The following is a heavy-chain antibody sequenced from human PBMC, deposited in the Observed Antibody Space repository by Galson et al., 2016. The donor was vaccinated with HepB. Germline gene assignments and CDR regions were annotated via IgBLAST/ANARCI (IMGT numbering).Heavy chain of an antibody. CDR3: AKDRLVAGNDGFDM. CDR1: GFTFNDYT. CDR2: ISWDGHTT. V-gene: IGHV3-43*01. Sequence: SLRLSCAASGFTFNDYTMHWVRQAPGKGLEWVSLISWDGHTTYYTDSVKGRFTMSRDNSKNSLYLQMNSLRSEDTAIYYCAKDRLVAGNDGFDMWGQGTMVTVSS. D-gene: IGHD2-8*02. J-gene: IGHJ3*02.